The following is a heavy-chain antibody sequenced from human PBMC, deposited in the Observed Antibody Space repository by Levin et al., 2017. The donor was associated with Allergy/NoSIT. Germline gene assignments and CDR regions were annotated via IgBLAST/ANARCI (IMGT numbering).Heavy chain of an antibody. CDR3: ARVGRGTAMVFDY. D-gene: IGHD5-18*01. Sequence: KISCKASGGTFSSYTISWVRQAPGQGLEWMGRIIPILGIANYAQKFQGRVTITADKSTSTAYMELSSLRSEDTAVYYCARVGRGTAMVFDYWGQGTLVTVSS. CDR2: IIPILGIA. CDR1: GGTFSSYT. J-gene: IGHJ4*02. V-gene: IGHV1-69*02.